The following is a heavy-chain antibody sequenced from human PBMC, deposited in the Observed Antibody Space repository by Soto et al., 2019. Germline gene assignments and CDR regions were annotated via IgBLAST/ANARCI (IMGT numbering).Heavy chain of an antibody. CDR3: ARAEVTMVRGVISYYYGMDV. CDR1: GGSISSGDYY. Sequence: QVQLQESGPGLVKPSQTLSLTCTVSGGSISSGDYYWSWIRQPPGKGLEWIGYIYYSGRTYYNPSLTRRVTISVDTSRTPFSLKLSSVTAADTAVYYCARAEVTMVRGVISYYYGMDVWGQGTTVPVSS. CDR2: IYYSGRT. V-gene: IGHV4-30-4*01. D-gene: IGHD3-10*01. J-gene: IGHJ6*02.